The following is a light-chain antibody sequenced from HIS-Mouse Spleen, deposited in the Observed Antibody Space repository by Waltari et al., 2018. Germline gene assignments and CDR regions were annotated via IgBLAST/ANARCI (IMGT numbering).Light chain of an antibody. CDR1: KLGYKY. V-gene: IGLV3-1*01. CDR2: QDS. CDR3: QAWDSSFVV. Sequence: SYELTQPPSVSVSPGQTASITCSGDKLGYKYACWYQQKPGQSPVLVIYQDSKRPSGIPERFSGSNSGNTATLTIGGTQAMDEADYYCQAWDSSFVVFGGGTKLTVL. J-gene: IGLJ2*01.